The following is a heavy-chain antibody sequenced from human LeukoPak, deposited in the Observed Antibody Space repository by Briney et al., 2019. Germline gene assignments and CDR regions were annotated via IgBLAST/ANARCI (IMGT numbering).Heavy chain of an antibody. V-gene: IGHV3-49*03. J-gene: IGHJ4*02. Sequence: GGSLRLSCTASGFTFGDYAMSWFRQAPGKGLEWVGFIRSKAYGGTTEYAASVKGRFTISRDDSKSIAYLQMNSLKTEDTAVYYCTRVEAPGMVDYWGQGTLVTVSS. CDR2: IRSKAYGGTT. CDR1: GFTFGDYA. CDR3: TRVEAPGMVDY. D-gene: IGHD1-1*01.